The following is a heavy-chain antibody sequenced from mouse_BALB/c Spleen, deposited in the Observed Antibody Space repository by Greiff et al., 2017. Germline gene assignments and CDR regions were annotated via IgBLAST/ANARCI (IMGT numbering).Heavy chain of an antibody. D-gene: IGHD2-3*01. CDR3: ASVYEGAMDY. Sequence: EVQLVESGGDLVKPGGSLKLSCAASGFTFSSYGMSWVRQTPDKRLEWVATISSGGSYTYYPDSVKGRFTISRDNAKNTLYLQMSSLKSEDTAMYYCASVYEGAMDYWGQGTSVTVSS. V-gene: IGHV5-6*01. J-gene: IGHJ4*01. CDR1: GFTFSSYG. CDR2: ISSGGSYT.